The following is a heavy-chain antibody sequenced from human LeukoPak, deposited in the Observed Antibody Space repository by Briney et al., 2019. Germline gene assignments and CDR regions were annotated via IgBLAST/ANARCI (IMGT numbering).Heavy chain of an antibody. CDR1: GFTFSNYD. CDR2: IGTAGDI. V-gene: IGHV3-13*01. J-gene: IGHJ3*02. CDR3: ARGVGIVAGDDAFDI. D-gene: IGHD6-25*01. Sequence: GGSLRLSCAASGFTFSNYDMHWVRQATGKGLEWVSGIGTAGDIYYPGSVKGRFTISRENAKNSLYLQMNSLRAWDTAVYYCARGVGIVAGDDAFDIWGQGTMVTVSS.